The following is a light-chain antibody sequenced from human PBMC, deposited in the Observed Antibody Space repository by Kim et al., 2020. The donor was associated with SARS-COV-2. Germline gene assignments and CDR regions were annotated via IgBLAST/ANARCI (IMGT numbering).Light chain of an antibody. Sequence: EVVLTQSPDSLSVSPGGRVTLSCRASQNVLTFLAWYRQKPGQSPALLIYDSSKRATGVPARVSGSGSGTEFTLSINNLQSEDFAIYYCQQYNGWPLTFGGGTKVDIK. CDR1: QNVLTF. CDR2: DSS. CDR3: QQYNGWPLT. J-gene: IGKJ4*01. V-gene: IGKV3-15*01.